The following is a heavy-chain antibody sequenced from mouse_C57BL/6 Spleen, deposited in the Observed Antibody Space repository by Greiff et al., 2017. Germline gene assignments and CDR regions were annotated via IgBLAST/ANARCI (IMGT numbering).Heavy chain of an antibody. D-gene: IGHD2-3*01. J-gene: IGHJ4*01. V-gene: IGHV5-9-1*02. CDR1: GFTFSSYA. Sequence: EVKLMESGEGLVKPGGSLKLSCAASGFTFSSYAMSWVRQTPEKRLEWVAYISSGGDYIYYADTVKGRFTISRDNARNTLYLQMSSLKSEDTAMYYSTRDHGDGYFLYYYAMDYWGQGTSVTVSS. CDR3: TRDHGDGYFLYYYAMDY. CDR2: ISSGGDYI.